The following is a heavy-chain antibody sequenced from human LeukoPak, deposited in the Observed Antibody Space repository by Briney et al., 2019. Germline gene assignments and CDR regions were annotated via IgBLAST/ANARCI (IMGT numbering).Heavy chain of an antibody. D-gene: IGHD3-3*01. J-gene: IGHJ4*02. Sequence: ASVKVSCKASGYTFTSQGISWVRQAPGQGLEWKGWINTYNGKTNYAQKFQGRVTMTADTSTSTAYLELRSLRSDDTAVYYCASRSGSTPYYFDYWGQGTLVTVSS. CDR3: ASRSGSTPYYFDY. V-gene: IGHV1-18*01. CDR1: GYTFTSQG. CDR2: INTYNGKT.